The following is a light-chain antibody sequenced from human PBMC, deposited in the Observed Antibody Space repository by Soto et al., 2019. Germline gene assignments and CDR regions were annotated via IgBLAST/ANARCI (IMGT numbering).Light chain of an antibody. Sequence: QSVLTQPASVSGSPGQSITISCTGTSSDVGGYNYVSWYQQHPGKAPKLMIYDVSNRPSGVSNRFSGSKSGNTASLTISGRQAEEEADYYCSSYTSGSTLVVFGGGTQLTVL. J-gene: IGLJ2*01. CDR3: SSYTSGSTLVV. CDR1: SSDVGGYNY. CDR2: DVS. V-gene: IGLV2-14*01.